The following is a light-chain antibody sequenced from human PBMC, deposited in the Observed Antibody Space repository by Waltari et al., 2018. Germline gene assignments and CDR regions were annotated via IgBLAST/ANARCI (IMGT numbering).Light chain of an antibody. CDR2: EVS. V-gene: IGLV2-14*01. CDR1: SLACVVFNY. Sequence: HSALTPPASLPGSPGHSITIPCTGPSLACVVFNYVSWYQQHPGKPPKLIIYEVSHRPSGVSNRFSGSKSGKTASLTISGLQAEDEADYYCSSDTSSSTVVFGGGTKLTVL. J-gene: IGLJ2*01. CDR3: SSDTSSSTVV.